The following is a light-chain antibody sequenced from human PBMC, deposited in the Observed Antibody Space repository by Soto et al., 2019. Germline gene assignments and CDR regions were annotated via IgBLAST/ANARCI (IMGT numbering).Light chain of an antibody. CDR3: CSYTSSSTLA. CDR2: EGS. Sequence: QSALTQPASVSGSPGQSITISCTGTSSDVGSYNLVSWYQQHPGKAPKLMIYEGSKRPSGVSNRFSGSKSGNTASLTISGLQAEDEADYYCCSYTSSSTLAIAGGTKLTVL. J-gene: IGLJ2*01. V-gene: IGLV2-14*02. CDR1: SSDVGSYNL.